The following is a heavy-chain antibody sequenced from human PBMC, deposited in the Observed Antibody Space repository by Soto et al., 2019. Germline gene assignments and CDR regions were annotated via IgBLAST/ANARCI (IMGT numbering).Heavy chain of an antibody. CDR1: GFTFSSYA. CDR3: ARVLVDYGDYVDPEVYYYGMDV. CDR2: ISYDGSNK. Sequence: GGSLRLSCAASGFTFSSYAMHWVRQAPGKGLEWVAVISYDGSNKYYADSVKGRFTISRDNSKNTLYLQMNSLRAEDTAVYYCARVLVDYGDYVDPEVYYYGMDVWGQGTTVTVSS. D-gene: IGHD4-17*01. J-gene: IGHJ6*02. V-gene: IGHV3-30-3*01.